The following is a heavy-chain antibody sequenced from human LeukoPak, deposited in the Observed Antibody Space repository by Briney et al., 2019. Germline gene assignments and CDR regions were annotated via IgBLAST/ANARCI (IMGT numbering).Heavy chain of an antibody. D-gene: IGHD2-2*01. V-gene: IGHV4-59*12. CDR2: IYYSGST. CDR1: GGSISSYY. J-gene: IGHJ6*02. CDR3: ARGRSPIVVVPAATRHYYYDMDV. Sequence: PSETLSLTCTVSGGSISSYYWSWIRQPPGKGLEWIGYIYYSGSTNYNPSLKSRVTISVDTSKNQFSLKLSSVTAADTAVYYCARGRSPIVVVPAATRHYYYDMDVWGQGTTVTVSS.